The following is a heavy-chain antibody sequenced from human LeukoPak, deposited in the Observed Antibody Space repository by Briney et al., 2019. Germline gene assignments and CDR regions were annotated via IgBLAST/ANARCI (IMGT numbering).Heavy chain of an antibody. V-gene: IGHV3-23*01. CDR2: ISNDGGGT. CDR3: AKGSSGYFADL. CDR1: GFTFSSSW. J-gene: IGHJ5*02. D-gene: IGHD3-22*01. Sequence: GGSLSLSRAASGFTFSSSWMPWVRKAPGKGLVWASAISNDGGGTQYADFVKGRFTISRDNSKNTLFLQMSSLRAEDTALYFCAKGSSGYFADLWGQGTLVNVSS.